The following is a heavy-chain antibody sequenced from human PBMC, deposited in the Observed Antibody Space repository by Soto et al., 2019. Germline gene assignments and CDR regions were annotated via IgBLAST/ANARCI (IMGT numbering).Heavy chain of an antibody. CDR3: AREGPLDIWSGLGLDY. V-gene: IGHV3-30-3*01. CDR2: ISYDATKE. J-gene: IGHJ4*02. CDR1: AFTFVNFA. D-gene: IGHD3-3*01. Sequence: QVQLVESGGGVVHPGESLRLSCATSAFTFVNFALHWVRQVPGKGLEWVAGISYDATKEYYADSVKGQFIISRDSSKNTVFLQMNDLRPEDTAVYFCAREGPLDIWSGLGLDYWGQGTLVTVSS.